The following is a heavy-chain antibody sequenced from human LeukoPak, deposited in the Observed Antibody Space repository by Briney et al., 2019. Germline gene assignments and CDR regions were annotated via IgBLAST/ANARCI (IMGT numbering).Heavy chain of an antibody. V-gene: IGHV3-7*04. CDR3: ARAGKAAGNSVWFDP. J-gene: IGHJ5*02. Sequence: GGPLRLSCAASGFTFSSYWMSWVRQAPGKGLEWVANIKQDGSEKYYVDSVKGRFTISRDNAKNSLYLQMNSLRAEDTAVYYCARAGKAAGNSVWFDPWGQGTLVTVSS. CDR2: IKQDGSEK. CDR1: GFTFSSYW. D-gene: IGHD6-13*01.